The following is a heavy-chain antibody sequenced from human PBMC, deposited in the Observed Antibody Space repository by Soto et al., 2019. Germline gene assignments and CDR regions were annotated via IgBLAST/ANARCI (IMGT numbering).Heavy chain of an antibody. V-gene: IGHV3-23*01. J-gene: IGHJ5*02. CDR3: AKDLDPQGGYCSGGSCYSTGWYNWFDP. CDR2: ISGSGGST. Sequence: GGSLRLSCAASGFTFSSYAMSWVRQAPGKGLEWVSAISGSGGSTYYADSVKGRFTISRDNSKNTLYLQMNSLRAEDTAVYYCAKDLDPQGGYCSGGSCYSTGWYNWFDPWGQGTLVTVSS. CDR1: GFTFSSYA. D-gene: IGHD2-15*01.